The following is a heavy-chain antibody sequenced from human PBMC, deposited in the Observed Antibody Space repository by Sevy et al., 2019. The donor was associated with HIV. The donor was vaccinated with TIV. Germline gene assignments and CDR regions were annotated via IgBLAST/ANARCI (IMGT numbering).Heavy chain of an antibody. CDR3: ARGGPQTTSYYYYGMDV. V-gene: IGHV4-34*01. Sequence: SETLSLTCGVYGGSFSGYYWSWIRQPPGKGLEWIGEINHSGSTNYNPSLKSRVTISVDTSKNHFSLKLTSLTAADTAAYYCARGGPQTTSYYYYGMDVWGQGTTVTVSS. CDR1: GGSFSGYY. D-gene: IGHD1-7*01. CDR2: INHSGST. J-gene: IGHJ6*02.